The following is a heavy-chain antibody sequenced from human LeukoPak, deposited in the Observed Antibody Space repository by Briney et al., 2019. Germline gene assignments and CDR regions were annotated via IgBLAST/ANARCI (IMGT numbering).Heavy chain of an antibody. CDR2: IYYSGST. V-gene: IGHV4-59*08. CDR1: GGSISGYY. CDR3: ARRGGSQYSSSWYSYYYGMDV. D-gene: IGHD6-13*01. Sequence: SETLSLTCTVSGGSISGYYWSWIRQPPGKGLEWIGYIYYSGSTNYNPSLKSRVTISVDTSRNQFSLKLSSVTAADTAVYYCARRGGSQYSSSWYSYYYGMDVWGQGTTVTVS. J-gene: IGHJ6*02.